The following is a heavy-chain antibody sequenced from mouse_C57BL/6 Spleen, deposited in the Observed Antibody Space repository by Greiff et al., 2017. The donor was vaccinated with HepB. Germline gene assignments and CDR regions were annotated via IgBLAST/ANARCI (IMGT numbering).Heavy chain of an antibody. J-gene: IGHJ1*03. V-gene: IGHV1-82*01. CDR2: IYPGDGDT. D-gene: IGHD2-4*01. CDR1: GYAFSSSW. CDR3: ARRGGLPRYFDV. Sequence: QVQLKESGPELVKPGASVKISCKASGYAFSSSWMNWVKQRPGKGLEWIGRIYPGDGDTNYNGKFKGKATLTADKSSSTAYMQLSSLTSEDSAVYFCARRGGLPRYFDVWGTGTTVTVSS.